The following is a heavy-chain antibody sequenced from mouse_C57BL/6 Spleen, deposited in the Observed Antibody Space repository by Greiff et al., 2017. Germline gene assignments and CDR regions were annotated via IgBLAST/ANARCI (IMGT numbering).Heavy chain of an antibody. CDR1: GYTFTDYY. V-gene: IGHV1-26*01. D-gene: IGHD1-1*01. CDR2: INPNNGGT. CDR3: ARSDYYGSSYMYYFDY. J-gene: IGHJ2*01. Sequence: EVQLQQSGPELVKPGASVKISCKASGYTFTDYYMNWVKQSHGKSLEWIGDINPNNGGTSYNQKFKGKATLTVDKSSSTAYMELRSLTSDDSAVYYCARSDYYGSSYMYYFDYWGQGTTLTVSS.